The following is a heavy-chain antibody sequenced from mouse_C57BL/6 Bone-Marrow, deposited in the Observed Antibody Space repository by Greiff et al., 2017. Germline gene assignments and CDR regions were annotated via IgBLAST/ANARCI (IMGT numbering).Heavy chain of an antibody. J-gene: IGHJ2*01. V-gene: IGHV14-4*01. D-gene: IGHD1-2*01. CDR1: GFNIKDDY. CDR3: THERLAY. CDR2: IDPGNGDT. Sequence: VQLQQSGAELVRPGASVKLSCTASGFNIKDDYMHWVKQRPEQGLEWIGWIDPGNGDTEYASKFQGKATITADTSSNTAYLQLSSLTSEDTAVYYCTHERLAYWGQGTTLTVSS.